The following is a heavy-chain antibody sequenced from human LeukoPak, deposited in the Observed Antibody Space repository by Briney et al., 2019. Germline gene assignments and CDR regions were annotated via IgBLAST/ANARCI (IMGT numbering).Heavy chain of an antibody. CDR1: GFTFSSYA. J-gene: IGHJ4*02. CDR3: AKDNYDSSGYYVY. CDR2: ISGSGGST. Sequence: GGSLRLSCAASGFTFSSYAMSWVRQAPGKGLEWVSAISGSGGSTYYADSVKGRFTTSRDNSKNTLYLQMNSLRAEDTAVYYCAKDNYDSSGYYVYWGQGTLVTVSS. D-gene: IGHD3-22*01. V-gene: IGHV3-23*01.